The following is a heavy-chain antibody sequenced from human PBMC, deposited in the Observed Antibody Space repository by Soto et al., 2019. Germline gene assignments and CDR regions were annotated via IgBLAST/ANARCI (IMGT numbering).Heavy chain of an antibody. CDR2: ISWNSGSI. Sequence: LRLSCAASGFTFDDYAMHWVRQAPGKGLEWVSGISWNSGSIGYVDSVKGRFTISRDNAKNSLYLQMNSLRAEDTALYYCAKDIAAAGTWNWFDPWGQGTLVTVSS. V-gene: IGHV3-9*01. CDR1: GFTFDDYA. J-gene: IGHJ5*02. CDR3: AKDIAAAGTWNWFDP. D-gene: IGHD6-13*01.